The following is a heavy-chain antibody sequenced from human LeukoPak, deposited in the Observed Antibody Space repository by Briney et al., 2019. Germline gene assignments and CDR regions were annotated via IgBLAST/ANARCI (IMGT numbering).Heavy chain of an antibody. CDR1: GSTFSNAW. CDR2: IRSKAYGGTT. D-gene: IGHD3-22*01. Sequence: GGSLRLSCATSGSTFSNAWMGWVRQAPGKGLEWVGFIRSKAYGGTTEYAASVKGRFTISRDDSKSIAYLQMNSLKTEDTAVYYCTREGTYGYYYFDDYWGQGALVTVSS. J-gene: IGHJ4*02. V-gene: IGHV3-49*04. CDR3: TREGTYGYYYFDDY.